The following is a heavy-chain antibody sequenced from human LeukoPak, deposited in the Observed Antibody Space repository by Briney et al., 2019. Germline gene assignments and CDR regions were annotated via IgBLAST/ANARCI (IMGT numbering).Heavy chain of an antibody. CDR3: AREGWGRRGDSYYFDY. CDR1: GFTFSSYA. Sequence: GGSLRLSCAASGFTFSSYAMHWVRQAPGKGLEWVAVISYDGSNKYYADSVKGRFTISRDNSKNTLYLQMNSLRAEDTAVYYCAREGWGRRGDSYYFDYWGQGTLVTVSS. V-gene: IGHV3-30*04. J-gene: IGHJ4*02. D-gene: IGHD3-16*01. CDR2: ISYDGSNK.